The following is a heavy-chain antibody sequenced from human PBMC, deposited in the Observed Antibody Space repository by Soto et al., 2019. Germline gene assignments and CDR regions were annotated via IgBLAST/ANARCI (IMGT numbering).Heavy chain of an antibody. D-gene: IGHD3-10*01. Sequence: QVQLVESGGGVVQPGRYLRLSCAASGFTFSSYAMHWVRQAPGKGLEWVAVISYDGSNKYYADSVKGRFTISRDNSKNTLYLQMNSLRAEDTAVYYCARDRMVRGVDFYYYGMDVWGQGTTVTVSS. V-gene: IGHV3-30-3*01. CDR1: GFTFSSYA. J-gene: IGHJ6*02. CDR2: ISYDGSNK. CDR3: ARDRMVRGVDFYYYGMDV.